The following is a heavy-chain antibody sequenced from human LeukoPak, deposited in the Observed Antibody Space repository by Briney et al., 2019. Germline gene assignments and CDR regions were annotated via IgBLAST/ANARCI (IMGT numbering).Heavy chain of an antibody. CDR1: GYSFPGYY. CDR3: ARDLPSGNHQRYYFDY. V-gene: IGHV1-2*02. J-gene: IGHJ4*02. D-gene: IGHD1-14*01. Sequence: ASVKVSCKVSGYSFPGYYIHWVRQAPGQGFEWMGWINPNRGDTNYAQKFQGRVTLTKDTSISTAFMELYSLRSDDTAVYYCARDLPSGNHQRYYFDYWGRGTLITVSS. CDR2: INPNRGDT.